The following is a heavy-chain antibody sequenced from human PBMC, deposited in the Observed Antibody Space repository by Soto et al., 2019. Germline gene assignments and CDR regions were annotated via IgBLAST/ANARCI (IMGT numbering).Heavy chain of an antibody. CDR2: FDPEDGET. Sequence: ASVKVSCKVSGYTLTELSMHWVRQAPGKRLEWMGGFDPEDGETIYAQKFQGRVTMTEDTSTDTAYMELSSLRSEETAVYYCVMYYYGSGSPFWGQGTLVTVS. D-gene: IGHD3-10*01. J-gene: IGHJ4*02. V-gene: IGHV1-24*01. CDR1: GYTLTELS. CDR3: VMYYYGSGSPF.